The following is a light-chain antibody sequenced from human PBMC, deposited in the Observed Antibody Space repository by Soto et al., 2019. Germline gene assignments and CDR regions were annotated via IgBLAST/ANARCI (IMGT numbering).Light chain of an antibody. CDR2: EVS. V-gene: IGLV2-14*03. Sequence: QYALAQPASVSGSPGQSITISCTGTSSDVGAYDFVSWYQQHPDKAPKLMIYEVSNRPSGVSYRFSGSKSVNTATLTISGLQAEDEDDYYCSSYTTSSTRVFGTGTKLTVL. J-gene: IGLJ1*01. CDR3: SSYTTSSTRV. CDR1: SSDVGAYDF.